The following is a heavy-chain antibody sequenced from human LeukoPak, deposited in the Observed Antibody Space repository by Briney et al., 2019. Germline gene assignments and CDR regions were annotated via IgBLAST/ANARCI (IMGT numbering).Heavy chain of an antibody. V-gene: IGHV3-7*01. J-gene: IGHJ4*02. Sequence: GGSLRLSCAASGFTFSSYWMSWVRQAPGKELEWVANIKQDGSEKYYVDSVKGRFTISRENAKNSLYLQMNSLRAEDTAVYYCARDTDYYDSSGYLYYFDYWGQGTLVTVSS. CDR2: IKQDGSEK. D-gene: IGHD3-22*01. CDR3: ARDTDYYDSSGYLYYFDY. CDR1: GFTFSSYW.